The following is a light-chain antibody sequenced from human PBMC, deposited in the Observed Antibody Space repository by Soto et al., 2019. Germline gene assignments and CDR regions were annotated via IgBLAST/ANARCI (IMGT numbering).Light chain of an antibody. Sequence: EIVLTQSPASLSLSPGERATLSCRASQSVNSNLAWYQHKPGQAPRLLIYDASNRATGVPARFSGSGSGTDFTLTVSSLEPEDFAVYYCQHGSDWPPFTFGQGPRLEIK. CDR1: QSVNSN. CDR3: QHGSDWPPFT. V-gene: IGKV3-11*01. J-gene: IGKJ5*01. CDR2: DAS.